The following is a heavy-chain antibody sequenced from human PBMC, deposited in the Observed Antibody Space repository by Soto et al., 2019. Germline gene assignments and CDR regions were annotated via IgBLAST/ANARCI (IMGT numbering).Heavy chain of an antibody. D-gene: IGHD3-9*01. CDR2: ISGSGGST. Sequence: GGSLRLSCAASGFTFSSYAMSWGRQAPGKGLEWVSAISGSGGSTYYADSVKGRFTISRDNSKNTLYLQMNSRSAEDTAVYYCAKGTARLFYYFDYWGQGTLVTVSS. CDR3: AKGTARLFYYFDY. CDR1: GFTFSSYA. V-gene: IGHV3-23*01. J-gene: IGHJ4*02.